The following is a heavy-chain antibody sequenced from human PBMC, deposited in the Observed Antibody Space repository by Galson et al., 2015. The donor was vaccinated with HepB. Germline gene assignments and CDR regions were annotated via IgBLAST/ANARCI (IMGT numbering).Heavy chain of an antibody. CDR3: AKLYYYDSSGENFDY. CDR2: ISYDGSNK. Sequence: SLRLSCAASGFTFSSYGMHWVRQAPGKGLEWVAVISYDGSNKYYADSVKGRFTISRDNSKNTLYLQMNSLRAEDTAVYYCAKLYYYDSSGENFDYWGQGTLVTVSS. D-gene: IGHD3-22*01. J-gene: IGHJ4*02. CDR1: GFTFSSYG. V-gene: IGHV3-30*18.